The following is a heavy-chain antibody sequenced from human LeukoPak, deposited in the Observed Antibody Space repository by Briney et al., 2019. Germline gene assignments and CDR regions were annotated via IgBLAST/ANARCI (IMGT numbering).Heavy chain of an antibody. CDR1: GFTFSSYG. J-gene: IGHJ5*02. Sequence: GGSLRLSCAASGFTFSSYGMHWVRQAPGKGLEWVAVIWYDGGNKYYADSVKGRFTISRDNSKNTLDLQMNSLRAEDTAVYYCARDRGSYRNFDWFDPRGQGTLVTVSS. D-gene: IGHD3-16*02. V-gene: IGHV3-33*01. CDR3: ARDRGSYRNFDWFDP. CDR2: IWYDGGNK.